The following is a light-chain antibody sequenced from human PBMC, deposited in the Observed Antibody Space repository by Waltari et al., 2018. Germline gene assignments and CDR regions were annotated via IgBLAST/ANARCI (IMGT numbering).Light chain of an antibody. CDR1: QNVNSF. CDR2: DAS. Sequence: EIVLTQSQATLSLSPVDRATLSCRASQNVNSFLAWYQQKRGQAPRLLTSDASKRATGIPDRISGSGSGTDFTLTISSLEPEDFAIYYCQQRGNLPETFGRGTRVEMK. CDR3: QQRGNLPET. J-gene: IGKJ2*01. V-gene: IGKV3-11*01.